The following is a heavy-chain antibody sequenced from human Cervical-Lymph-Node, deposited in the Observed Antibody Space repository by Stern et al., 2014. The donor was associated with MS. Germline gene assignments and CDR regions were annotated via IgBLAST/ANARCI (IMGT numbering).Heavy chain of an antibody. J-gene: IGHJ4*02. Sequence: EVQLVESGAEVKKPGESLKISCKGSGYNFTSYWIGWVRQMPGKGLEGMGIIYPGDSDTRYSPSFQGQVPISADKSVSTAYLQWSSLKASDTAMYYCARRLCSGGSCYPDYWGQGTLVTVSS. D-gene: IGHD2-15*01. V-gene: IGHV5-51*01. CDR2: IYPGDSDT. CDR3: ARRLCSGGSCYPDY. CDR1: GYNFTSYW.